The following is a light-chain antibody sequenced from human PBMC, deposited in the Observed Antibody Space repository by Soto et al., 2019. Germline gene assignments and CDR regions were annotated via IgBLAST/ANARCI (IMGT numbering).Light chain of an antibody. CDR1: QSISSY. J-gene: IGKJ2*01. V-gene: IGKV1-39*01. CDR2: AAS. CDR3: QQANGFPHT. Sequence: DIPMTQSPSSLSASVGDRVTITCRASQSISSYLNWYQQKPGKAPKLLIYAASSLQSGVPSRFSGSGSGTDFTLTISSLQPEDFATYYCQQANGFPHTFGQGTRLDIK.